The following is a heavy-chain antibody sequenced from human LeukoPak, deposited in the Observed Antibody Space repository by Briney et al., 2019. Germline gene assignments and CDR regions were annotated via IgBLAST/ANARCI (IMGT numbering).Heavy chain of an antibody. CDR2: ISSDSRTI. J-gene: IGHJ3*02. CDR3: AREGGHDAFDI. Sequence: PGESLRLSCAASGFTFSSYSMNWVRQAPGKGLEWVSHISSDSRTIYYADSVKGRFTVSRDNAENSLFLQMNSLRAEDTAVYYCAREGGHDAFDIWGQGTMVTVSS. CDR1: GFTFSSYS. V-gene: IGHV3-48*04.